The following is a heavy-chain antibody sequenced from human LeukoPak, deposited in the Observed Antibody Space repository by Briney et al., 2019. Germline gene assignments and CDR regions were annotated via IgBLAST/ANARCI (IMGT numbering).Heavy chain of an antibody. CDR3: ARLGTSGDYALDY. V-gene: IGHV1-69*05. CDR1: GGTFSSYA. CDR2: IIPIFGTA. J-gene: IGHJ4*02. D-gene: IGHD4-17*01. Sequence: SVKVSCKASGGTFSSYAIRGVRQAPGQGLEWMGGIIPIFGTANYAQKFQGRVTITTDESTSTAYMELSSLRSEDTAVYYCARLGTSGDYALDYWGQGTLVTVSS.